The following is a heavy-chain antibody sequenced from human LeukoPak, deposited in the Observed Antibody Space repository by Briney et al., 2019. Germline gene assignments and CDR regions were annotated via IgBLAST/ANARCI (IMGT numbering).Heavy chain of an antibody. Sequence: SETLSLTCTVSGGSISSYYWSWIRQPPGKGLEWIGYIYYSGSTNYNPSLKSRVTISVDTSKNQFSLKLSSVTAADTAVYYCARSGSWSFAPVYYFDYWGQGTLVTVSS. CDR2: IYYSGST. V-gene: IGHV4-59*01. CDR1: GGSISSYY. D-gene: IGHD6-13*01. CDR3: ARSGSWSFAPVYYFDY. J-gene: IGHJ4*02.